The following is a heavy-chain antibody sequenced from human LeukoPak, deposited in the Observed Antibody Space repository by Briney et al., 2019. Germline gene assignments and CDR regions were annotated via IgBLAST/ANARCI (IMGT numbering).Heavy chain of an antibody. CDR3: AKDTNYYGSGSYDY. J-gene: IGHJ4*02. CDR2: ISGSGGST. V-gene: IGHV3-23*01. D-gene: IGHD3-10*01. CDR1: GFTFSSYA. Sequence: GGSLRLSCAASGFTFSSYAMSWVRQAPGKGLEWVSAISGSGGSTYYADSVKGRFTISRDNSKNTLYLQMNSLRAEDTAVYYCAKDTNYYGSGSYDYWDQGTLVTVSS.